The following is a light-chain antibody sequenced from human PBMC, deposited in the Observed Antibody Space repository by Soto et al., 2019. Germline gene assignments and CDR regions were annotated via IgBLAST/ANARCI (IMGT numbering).Light chain of an antibody. CDR1: QSLLHSNGYNY. V-gene: IGKV2-28*01. Sequence: DLVMTQSPLSLPVTPGEPASISCRSSQSLLHSNGYNYLDWYLQKPGQSPQLLIYLGSNRASGVPDRFSGSGSGTDFTLKISRVEAEDVGVYYCMPALQTPKTFGQGTKVEIK. J-gene: IGKJ1*01. CDR3: MPALQTPKT. CDR2: LGS.